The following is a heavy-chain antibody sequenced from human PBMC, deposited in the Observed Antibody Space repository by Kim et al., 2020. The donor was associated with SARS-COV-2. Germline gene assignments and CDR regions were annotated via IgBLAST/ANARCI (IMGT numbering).Heavy chain of an antibody. CDR1: GYTFTSYA. CDR3: ARVDVVPAMGYGMDV. CDR2: INAGNGNT. Sequence: ASVKVSCKASGYTFTSYAMHWVRQAPGQRLEWMGWINAGNGNTKYSQKFQGRVTITRDTSASTAYMELSSLRSEDTAVYYCARVDVVPAMGYGMDVWGQGTTVTVSS. J-gene: IGHJ6*02. D-gene: IGHD2-2*01. V-gene: IGHV1-3*01.